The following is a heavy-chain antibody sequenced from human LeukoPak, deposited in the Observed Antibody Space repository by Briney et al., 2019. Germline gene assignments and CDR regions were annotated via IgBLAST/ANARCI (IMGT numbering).Heavy chain of an antibody. CDR2: ISGSGGNT. V-gene: IGHV3-23*01. D-gene: IGHD2-15*01. J-gene: IGHJ4*02. CDR3: AKGSCSGGSCYSSF. CDR1: GFTFSTYA. Sequence: GGSLRLSCAASGFTFSTYAMTWVRQAPGKGLEWVSAISGSGGNTYYADSVKGRFTISRDNSKNALYLQTNSLRAEDTAVYYCAKGSCSGGSCYSSFWGQGTLVTVSS.